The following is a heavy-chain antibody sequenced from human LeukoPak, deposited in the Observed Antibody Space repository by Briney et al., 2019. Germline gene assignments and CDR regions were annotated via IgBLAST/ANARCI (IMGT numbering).Heavy chain of an antibody. CDR3: ARRNYYGSGSLGRPFDY. Sequence: PGGSLRLSCAASGFTFSSYSMNRVRQAPGKGLEWVSYISSSSSTIYYADSVKGRFTISRDNAKNSLYLQMNSLRDEDTAVYYCARRNYYGSGSLGRPFDYWGQGTLVTVSS. J-gene: IGHJ4*02. V-gene: IGHV3-48*02. D-gene: IGHD3-10*01. CDR2: ISSSSSTI. CDR1: GFTFSSYS.